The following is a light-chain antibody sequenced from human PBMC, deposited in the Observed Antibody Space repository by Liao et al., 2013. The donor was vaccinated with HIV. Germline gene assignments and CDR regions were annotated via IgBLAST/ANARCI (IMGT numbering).Light chain of an antibody. CDR2: KDS. CDR3: QSADSSGTWL. Sequence: SYELTQPPSVSVSPGQTARITCSGDALPKQYAYWYQQKPGQAPVLLIYKDSERPSGIPERFSGSNSGNTATLTISGTQAMDEADFYCQSADSSGTWLFGGGTKLTVL. V-gene: IGLV3-25*02. J-gene: IGLJ2*01. CDR1: ALPKQY.